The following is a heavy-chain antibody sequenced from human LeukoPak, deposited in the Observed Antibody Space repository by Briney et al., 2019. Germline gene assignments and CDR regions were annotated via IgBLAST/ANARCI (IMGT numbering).Heavy chain of an antibody. CDR2: MNPNSGNT. J-gene: IGHJ4*02. CDR1: GYTFTSYD. CDR3: ARDSYCSSTSCYIHFDY. D-gene: IGHD2-2*02. Sequence: ASVKVSCKASGYTFTSYDINWVRQATGQGLEWMGWMNPNSGNTGYAQKFQGRVTITRNTSISTAYMELSSLRSEDTAVYYCARDSYCSSTSCYIHFDYWDQGTLVTVSS. V-gene: IGHV1-8*03.